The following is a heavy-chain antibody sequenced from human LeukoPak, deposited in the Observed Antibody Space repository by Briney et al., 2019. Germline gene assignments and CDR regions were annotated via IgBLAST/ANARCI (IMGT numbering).Heavy chain of an antibody. CDR2: IYYSGST. CDR3: AIPGYCSSTSCYVGGY. CDR1: GFTVSSNY. V-gene: IGHV4-59*04. D-gene: IGHD2-2*01. J-gene: IGHJ4*02. Sequence: GSLRLSCAASGFTVSSNYMSCVRQAPGKGLEWIGNIYYSGSTYYNPSLKSRVTISVDTSKNQFSLKLSSVTAADTAVYYCAIPGYCSSTSCYVGGYWGQGTLVTVSS.